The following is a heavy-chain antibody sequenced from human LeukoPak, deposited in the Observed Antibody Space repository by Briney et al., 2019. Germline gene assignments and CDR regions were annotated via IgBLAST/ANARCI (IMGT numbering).Heavy chain of an antibody. CDR2: ISASGISI. CDR3: VPPAAGLHRTISTEYFPH. CDR1: GLTFDSYD. V-gene: IGHV3-48*03. Sequence: GRSLRLSCAAAGLTFDSYDMYWVRQSPGKGPEWASYISASGISIKYADSVKGRFTISRDNAKNLVYLQMDSLRAEDTAVYYCVPPAAGLHRTISTEYFPHWGQGTPVIVSS. D-gene: IGHD6-13*01. J-gene: IGHJ1*01.